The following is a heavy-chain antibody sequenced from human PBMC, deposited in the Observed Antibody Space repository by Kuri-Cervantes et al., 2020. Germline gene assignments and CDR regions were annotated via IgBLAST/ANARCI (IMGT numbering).Heavy chain of an antibody. D-gene: IGHD3-22*01. CDR1: GGSISNSSYY. CDR3: ARISYYDSSGYLD. Sequence: GSLRLSCTASGGSISNSSYYWGWIRQPPGKGLEWIGSIYYSGSTNYNPSLKSRVTISVDTYKNQFSLKLSSMTAADTAVYYCARISYYDSSGYLDWGQGTLVTVSS. V-gene: IGHV4-39*07. J-gene: IGHJ4*02. CDR2: IYYSGST.